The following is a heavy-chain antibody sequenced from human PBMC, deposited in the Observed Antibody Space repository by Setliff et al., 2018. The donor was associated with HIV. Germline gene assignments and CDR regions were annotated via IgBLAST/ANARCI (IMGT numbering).Heavy chain of an antibody. CDR1: GGSISSHY. Sequence: SETLSLTCTVSGGSISSHYWGWIRQTPGKGLEWIGSIYYSGTTYYNPSLKSRVTMSVDTSTSRLSLKVHSVTAADTAMYYCARGSHGTSWTDYWGQGTLVTVSS. V-gene: IGHV4-39*07. J-gene: IGHJ4*02. CDR2: IYYSGTT. CDR3: ARGSHGTSWTDY. D-gene: IGHD6-13*01.